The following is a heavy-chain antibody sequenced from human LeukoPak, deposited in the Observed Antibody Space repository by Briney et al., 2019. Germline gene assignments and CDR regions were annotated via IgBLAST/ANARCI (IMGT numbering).Heavy chain of an antibody. V-gene: IGHV3-30*02. CDR1: GFTFGSYG. CDR3: AKDSWEVGATSEIDY. CDR2: IRYDGSNK. J-gene: IGHJ4*02. Sequence: GGSLRLSCAASGFTFGSYGMHWVRQAPGKGLEWVAFIRYDGSNKYYADSVKGRFTISRDNSKNTLYLQMNSLRAEDTAVYYCAKDSWEVGATSEIDYWGQGTLVTVSS. D-gene: IGHD1-26*01.